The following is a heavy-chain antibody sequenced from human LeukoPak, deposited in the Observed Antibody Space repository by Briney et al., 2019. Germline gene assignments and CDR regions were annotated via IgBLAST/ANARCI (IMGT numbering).Heavy chain of an antibody. D-gene: IGHD3-10*01. CDR2: INPSGGST. CDR1: GYTFNNHY. V-gene: IGHV1-46*02. J-gene: IGHJ5*02. CDR3: ARGRLVRGVIILNWFDP. Sequence: ASVKVSCKASGYTFNNHYMYWVRQAPGQGLEWMGVINPSGGSTSYAQKFQGRVTMTRNTSISTAYMELSSLRSEDTAVYYCARGRLVRGVIILNWFDPWGQGTLVTVSS.